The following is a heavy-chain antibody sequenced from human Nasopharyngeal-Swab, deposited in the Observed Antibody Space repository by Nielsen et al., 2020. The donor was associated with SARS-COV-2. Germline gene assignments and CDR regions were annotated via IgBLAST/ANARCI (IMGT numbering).Heavy chain of an antibody. J-gene: IGHJ6*03. V-gene: IGHV4-38-2*01. CDR1: GYSISSGYY. Sequence: SETLSLTCAVSGYSISSGYYWGWIRQPPGKGLEWIGSIYHSGSTYYNPSLKSRVTISVDTSKNQFSLKLSSVTAADTAVYYCARRYGGWTGSYHYYMDVWGKGTTVTVSS. D-gene: IGHD3/OR15-3a*01. CDR3: ARRYGGWTGSYHYYMDV. CDR2: IYHSGST.